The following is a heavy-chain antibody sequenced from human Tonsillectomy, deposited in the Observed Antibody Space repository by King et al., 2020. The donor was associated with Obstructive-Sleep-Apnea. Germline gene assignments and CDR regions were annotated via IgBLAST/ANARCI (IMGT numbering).Heavy chain of an antibody. Sequence: VQLVESGGGVVQPGRSLRLSCAASGFTITEYPIHWVRQAPGRGLEWVAVISYDGSNKYYADSVKGRFTISRDNSKNTLYLQMNSLRAEDTAVYYCASHSLFPYHYYYYGMDVWGQGTTVTVSS. CDR3: ASHSLFPYHYYYYGMDV. CDR2: ISYDGSNK. J-gene: IGHJ6*02. V-gene: IGHV3-30*04. D-gene: IGHD3-10*01. CDR1: GFTITEYP.